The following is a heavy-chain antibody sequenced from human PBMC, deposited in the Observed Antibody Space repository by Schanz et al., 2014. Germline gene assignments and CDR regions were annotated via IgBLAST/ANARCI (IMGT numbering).Heavy chain of an antibody. V-gene: IGHV3-23*04. D-gene: IGHD2-15*01. CDR1: GFTFSSYA. CDR3: ARGSLAGYVALLMAANDY. Sequence: EVQLVESGGGLIQPGGSLRLSCAASGFTFSSYAMSWVRQAPGKGLEWVSAISGSGGSTYYADSVKGRFTISRDNAKSSLYLQMNSLRVEDTAVYYCARGSLAGYVALLMAANDYWGQGTLLTVSS. J-gene: IGHJ4*02. CDR2: ISGSGGST.